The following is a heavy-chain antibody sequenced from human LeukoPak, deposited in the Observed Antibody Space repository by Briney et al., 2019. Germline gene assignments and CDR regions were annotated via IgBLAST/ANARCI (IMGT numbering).Heavy chain of an antibody. CDR1: GFSLSTSGVG. CDR2: IYWDDDK. Sequence: SGPTLVNPTQTLTLTCTLSGFSLSTSGVGVGWIRQPPGKALEWLALIYWDDDKRYSPSLKSRLTITKDISKNQVVLTMTNMDPVDTATYYCAHTISYGDYVDYWGQGTLVTVSS. J-gene: IGHJ4*02. V-gene: IGHV2-5*02. D-gene: IGHD4-17*01. CDR3: AHTISYGDYVDY.